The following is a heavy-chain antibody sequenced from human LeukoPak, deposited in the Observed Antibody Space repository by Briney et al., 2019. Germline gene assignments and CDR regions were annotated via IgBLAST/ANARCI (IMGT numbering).Heavy chain of an antibody. CDR3: ARVSGSGSYYNAHYYYYGMDV. V-gene: IGHV1-46*01. CDR1: GYTFTSYY. D-gene: IGHD3-10*01. CDR2: INPSGVNT. J-gene: IGHJ6*02. Sequence: ASVKVSCKASGYTFTSYYMHWVRQAPGQGLEWMGIINPSGVNTIYAQKFQGRVTITADKSTSTAYMELSSLRSEDTAVYYCARVSGSGSYYNAHYYYYGMDVWGQGTTVTVSS.